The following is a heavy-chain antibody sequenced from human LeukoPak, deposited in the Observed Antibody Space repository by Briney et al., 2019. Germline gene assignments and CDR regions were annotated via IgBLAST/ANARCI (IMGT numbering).Heavy chain of an antibody. V-gene: IGHV1-46*01. CDR3: ARDQVIVVVPAAMPDY. D-gene: IGHD2-2*01. Sequence: GASVKVSCKTSGYTFTSYYMHWVRQAPGQGLEWMGIINPSGGSTSYAQKFQGRVTMTRDTSTSTVYMELSSLRSEDTAVYYCARDQVIVVVPAAMPDYWGQGTLVTVSS. CDR1: GYTFTSYY. CDR2: INPSGGST. J-gene: IGHJ4*02.